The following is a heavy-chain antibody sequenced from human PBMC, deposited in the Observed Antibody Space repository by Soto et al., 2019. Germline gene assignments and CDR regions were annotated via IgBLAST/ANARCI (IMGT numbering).Heavy chain of an antibody. Sequence: GGSLRLSCAASGFTFSDYYMSWIRQAPGKGLEWVSYISSSSSYTNYADSVKGRFTISRDNAKNSLYLQMNSLRAEDTAVYYCARAQRQWELLSFYYGMDVWGQGTTVNVSS. J-gene: IGHJ6*02. CDR1: GFTFSDYY. V-gene: IGHV3-11*06. CDR2: ISSSSSYT. D-gene: IGHD1-26*01. CDR3: ARAQRQWELLSFYYGMDV.